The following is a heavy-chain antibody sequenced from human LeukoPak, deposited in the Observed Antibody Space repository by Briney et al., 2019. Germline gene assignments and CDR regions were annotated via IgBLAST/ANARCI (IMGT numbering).Heavy chain of an antibody. J-gene: IGHJ4*02. Sequence: SSETLSPTCTVSGGSISAYYWNWIRQPPGKGLEWIGCIYYSGSADYNPALKSRVTISVDTSKNQFSLKLSSVTAADTAVYYCARDKVPGHYWGQGTLVTVSS. CDR2: IYYSGSA. CDR1: GGSISAYY. CDR3: ARDKVPGHY. V-gene: IGHV4-59*01. D-gene: IGHD1-1*01.